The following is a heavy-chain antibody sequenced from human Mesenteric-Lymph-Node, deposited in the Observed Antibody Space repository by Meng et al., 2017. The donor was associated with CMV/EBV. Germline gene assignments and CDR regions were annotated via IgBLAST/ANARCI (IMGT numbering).Heavy chain of an antibody. V-gene: IGHV4-34*01. J-gene: IGHJ4*02. CDR1: GGSFSGYY. CDR2: INHSGST. Sequence: QVQLHPWGARLVEPSETLSVTCAVYGGSFSGYYWNWIRQSPEKGLEWIGEINHSGSTTYNPSFTSRIIISVDTSTNQISLNMSSVTAADTAVYYCARGSSYDILTGYFDYWGQGALVTVSS. CDR3: ARGSSYDILTGYFDY. D-gene: IGHD3-9*01.